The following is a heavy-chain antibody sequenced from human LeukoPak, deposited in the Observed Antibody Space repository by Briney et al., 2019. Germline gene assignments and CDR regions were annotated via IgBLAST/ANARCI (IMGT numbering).Heavy chain of an antibody. V-gene: IGHV3-21*01. D-gene: IGHD6-19*01. CDR1: GFTFSSYS. CDR2: ISSSSSYI. CDR3: ARDPTGYSSGWSDAFDI. J-gene: IGHJ3*02. Sequence: GGSLRLSCAASGFTFSSYSMNWVRQAPGKGLEWVSSISSSSSYIYYADSVKGRFTISRDNAKNSLYLQMNSLRAEDTAVYYCARDPTGYSSGWSDAFDIGGQGTMVTVSS.